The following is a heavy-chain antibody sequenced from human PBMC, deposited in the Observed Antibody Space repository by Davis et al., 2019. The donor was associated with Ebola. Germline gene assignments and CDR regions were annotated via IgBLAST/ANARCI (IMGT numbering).Heavy chain of an antibody. Sequence: GESLKISCAASGFTFSTYWMHWVRQAPGKGLAWVSRITGDGSSTDYADSVKGRFTISRDNAKNSLYLQMNSLRAEDTAVYYCAREGDWYFDLWGRGTLVTVSS. CDR1: GFTFSTYW. CDR3: AREGDWYFDL. J-gene: IGHJ2*01. V-gene: IGHV3-74*01. CDR2: ITGDGSST.